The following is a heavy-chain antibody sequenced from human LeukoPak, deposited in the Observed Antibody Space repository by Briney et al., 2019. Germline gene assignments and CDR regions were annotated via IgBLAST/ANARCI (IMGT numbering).Heavy chain of an antibody. D-gene: IGHD3-3*01. CDR1: GFTVDSNY. CDR3: AKDPYYDFWSGYPNWFDP. J-gene: IGHJ5*02. V-gene: IGHV3-53*01. Sequence: GGSLRLSCAASGFTVDSNYISWVRQAPGKGLEWVSLTYSGGNTYYADSVKGRFTISRDNSKNTVYLQMNSLRAEDTAVYYCAKDPYYDFWSGYPNWFDPWGQGTLVTVSS. CDR2: TYSGGNT.